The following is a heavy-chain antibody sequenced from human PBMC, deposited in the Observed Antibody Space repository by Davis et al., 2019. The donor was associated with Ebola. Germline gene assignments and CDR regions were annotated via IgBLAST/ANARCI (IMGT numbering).Heavy chain of an antibody. Sequence: GSLRLSCTVSGGSISSYYWSWIRQPPGKGLEWIGYIYYSGSTNYNPSLKSRVTISVDTSKNQFSLKLSSVTAADTAVYYCARGGAYSSSVYYYYYGMDVWGQGTTVTVSS. CDR3: ARGGAYSSSVYYYYYGMDV. CDR2: IYYSGST. J-gene: IGHJ6*02. D-gene: IGHD6-13*01. V-gene: IGHV4-59*01. CDR1: GGSISSYY.